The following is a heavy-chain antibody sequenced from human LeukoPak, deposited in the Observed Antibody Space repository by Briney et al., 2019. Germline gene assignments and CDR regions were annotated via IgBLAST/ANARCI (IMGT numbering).Heavy chain of an antibody. CDR2: ISGSGGST. CDR1: GFTFSSYG. D-gene: IGHD3-10*01. V-gene: IGHV3-23*01. J-gene: IGHJ6*03. CDR3: ARVSSKATVRGLITKKNYYYYYMDV. Sequence: GGSLRLSCAASGFTFSSYGMSWVRQAPGRGLEWVSAISGSGGSTYNADSVKGRFTISRENAKNSLYLQMNSLRAGDTAVYYCARVSSKATVRGLITKKNYYYYYMDVWGKGTTVTISS.